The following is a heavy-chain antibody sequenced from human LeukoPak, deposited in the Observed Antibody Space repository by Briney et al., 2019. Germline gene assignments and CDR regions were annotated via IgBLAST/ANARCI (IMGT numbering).Heavy chain of an antibody. Sequence: ASVKVSCKASGYSFTGYYIHWVRQAPGQGLEWMGWINPNSGGTNLAQKFQGWVTMTRDTSTSTAYMELSRLRSDDTAVYYCATWDGEGMDVWGKGTTVTVSS. J-gene: IGHJ6*04. CDR2: INPNSGGT. CDR3: ATWDGEGMDV. CDR1: GYSFTGYY. V-gene: IGHV1-2*04. D-gene: IGHD4-17*01.